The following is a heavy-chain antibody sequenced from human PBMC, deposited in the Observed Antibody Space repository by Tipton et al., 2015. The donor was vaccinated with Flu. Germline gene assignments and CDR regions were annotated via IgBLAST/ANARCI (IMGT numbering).Heavy chain of an antibody. CDR2: IYPSGTT. CDR3: ARHTGDSVRGVIDY. V-gene: IGHV4-38-2*01. D-gene: IGHD3-10*02. Sequence: TLSLTCSVSGYSIRSAYYWGWVRRPPGKGLEWIGTIYPSGTTYYNSSLKSRLTISVDTSKNQFSLRLSSVTAADTAVYYCARHTGDSVRGVIDYWGQGTLVTVSS. CDR1: GYSIRSAYY. J-gene: IGHJ4*02.